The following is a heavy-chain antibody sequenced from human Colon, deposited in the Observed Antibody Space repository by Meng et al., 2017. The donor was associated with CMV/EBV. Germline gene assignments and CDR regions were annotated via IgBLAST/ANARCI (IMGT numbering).Heavy chain of an antibody. J-gene: IGHJ4*02. CDR3: ARETSVGFDY. D-gene: IGHD2-2*01. CDR1: GFTFSSYW. Sequence: GESLKISCAASGFTFSSYWMHWVRQAPGKGLVWVSRIVSGGGDPRYADSMEGRFTISRDNTKNILYLEIKSLRTEDTAMYYCARETSVGFDYWGRGTLVTV. V-gene: IGHV3-74*01. CDR2: IVSGGGDP.